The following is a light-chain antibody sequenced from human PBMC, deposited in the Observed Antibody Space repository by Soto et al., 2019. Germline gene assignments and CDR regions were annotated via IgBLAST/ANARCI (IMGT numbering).Light chain of an antibody. CDR3: LQDINYPWT. CDR1: QSVNIY. J-gene: IGKJ1*01. V-gene: IGKV3-11*01. Sequence: EIVVAHSPATLTIYPRERAHLSSRASQSVNIYLAWYQHKPGQAPRLLIYGASNRATGIPDRFSGSGSGTDFTLAISSLQPEDSATYYCLQDINYPWTFGQGTMVDIK. CDR2: GAS.